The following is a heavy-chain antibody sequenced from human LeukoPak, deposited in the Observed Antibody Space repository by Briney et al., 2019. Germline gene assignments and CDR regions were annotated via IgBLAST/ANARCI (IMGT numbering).Heavy chain of an antibody. V-gene: IGHV4-39*01. D-gene: IGHD3-10*01. Sequence: SETLSLTCTVSGGSISSSSYYWGWIRQPPGKGLEWIGSIYYSGSTYYNPSLKSRVTISVDTSKNQFSLKLSSVTAADTAVYYCACMVRGVYYFDYWGQGTLVTVSS. CDR1: GGSISSSSYY. CDR3: ACMVRGVYYFDY. CDR2: IYYSGST. J-gene: IGHJ4*02.